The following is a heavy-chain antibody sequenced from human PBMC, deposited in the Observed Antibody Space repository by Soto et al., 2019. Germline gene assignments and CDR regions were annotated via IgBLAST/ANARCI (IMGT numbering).Heavy chain of an antibody. CDR1: GGSISSSNW. CDR2: IYHGGST. V-gene: IGHV4-4*02. D-gene: IGHD3-10*01. J-gene: IGHJ5*02. Sequence: SETLSLTCAVSGGSISSSNWWSWVRQPPGKGLEWIGEIYHGGSTNYNPSLKSRVTIPVDKSKNQFSLKLSSVTAADTAVYYCARGHDYYGSGSYFRGWFDTCGQGTLVTVSS. CDR3: ARGHDYYGSGSYFRGWFDT.